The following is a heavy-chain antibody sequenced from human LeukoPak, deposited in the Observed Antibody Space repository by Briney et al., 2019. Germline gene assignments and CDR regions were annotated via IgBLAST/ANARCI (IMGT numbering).Heavy chain of an antibody. CDR1: GYTFTSYG. D-gene: IGHD2-21*01. CDR3: ARVITGAYCGGDCYTVDY. J-gene: IGHJ4*02. CDR2: ISAYNGNT. Sequence: ASVKVSCKASGYTFTSYGISWVRQAPGHGLEWMGWISAYNGNTNYAQKLQGRVTMTTDTSTSTAYMELRSLRSDDTAVYYCARVITGAYCGGDCYTVDYWGQGTLVTVSS. V-gene: IGHV1-18*01.